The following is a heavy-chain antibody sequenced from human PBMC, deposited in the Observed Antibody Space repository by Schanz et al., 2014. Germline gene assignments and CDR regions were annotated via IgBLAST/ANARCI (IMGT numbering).Heavy chain of an antibody. CDR3: ARDRRRYCSTASCLHDNWFDP. J-gene: IGHJ5*02. V-gene: IGHV1-18*01. CDR1: RYTFNTYG. Sequence: GPEVKEPGASVKVSCEASRYTFNTYGLNWVRQAPGQGLEWMGWISAYTNNTNYAQKVQGRVTMTTDTSTGTAYIELRSLRSDDTAVYYCARDRRRYCSTASCLHDNWFDPWGQGTLVIVSS. CDR2: ISAYTNNT. D-gene: IGHD2-2*01.